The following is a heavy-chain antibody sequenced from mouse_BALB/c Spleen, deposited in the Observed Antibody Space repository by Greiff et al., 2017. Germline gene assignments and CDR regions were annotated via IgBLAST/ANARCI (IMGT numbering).Heavy chain of an antibody. Sequence: VQLQQSGPVLARPGASVKMSCKASGYSFTSYWMHWVKQRPGQGLEWIGAISPGNSATSYNQKFKGKAKLTAVTSASTAYMELSSLTNEDSAVYYCTGGDGYGYDITDWGEGTLVTVSA. V-gene: IGHV1-5*01. CDR1: GYSFTSYW. J-gene: IGHJ3*01. CDR2: ISPGNSAT. CDR3: TGGDGYGYDITD. D-gene: IGHD2-2*01.